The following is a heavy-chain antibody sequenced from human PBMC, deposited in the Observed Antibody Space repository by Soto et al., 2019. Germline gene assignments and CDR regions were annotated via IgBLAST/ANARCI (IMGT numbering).Heavy chain of an antibody. Sequence: GGSLRLSCAASGFTFSSYAMSWVRQAPGKGLEWVSAISGSGGSTYYADSVKGRFTISRDNSKNTLYLQMNSLRAEDTAVYYCATRAGRYDFWSGQNSPKYYYCGMDVWGQGTTVTVSS. V-gene: IGHV3-23*01. CDR2: ISGSGGST. J-gene: IGHJ6*02. CDR1: GFTFSSYA. D-gene: IGHD3-3*01. CDR3: ATRAGRYDFWSGQNSPKYYYCGMDV.